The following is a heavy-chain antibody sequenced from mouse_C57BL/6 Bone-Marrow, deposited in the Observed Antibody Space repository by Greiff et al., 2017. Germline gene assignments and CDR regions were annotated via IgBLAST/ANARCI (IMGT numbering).Heavy chain of an antibody. V-gene: IGHV1-50*01. CDR3: ARSGVYGYDEGVDY. Sequence: QVQLQQPGAELVKPGASVKLSCKASGYTFTSYWMQWVKQRPGQGLEWIGEIDPSDSYTNYNQKFKGKATLTVDTSSSTAYMQLSSLTSEDSGVYYCARSGVYGYDEGVDYWGQGTTLTVSS. CDR1: GYTFTSYW. J-gene: IGHJ2*01. D-gene: IGHD2-2*01. CDR2: IDPSDSYT.